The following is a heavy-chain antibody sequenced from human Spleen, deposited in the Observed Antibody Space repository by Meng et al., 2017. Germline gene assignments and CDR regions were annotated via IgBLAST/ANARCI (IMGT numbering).Heavy chain of an antibody. J-gene: IGHJ6*02. D-gene: IGHD6-6*01. CDR2: INSDGSRI. V-gene: IGHV3-74*01. CDR3: AREYSSFGGLFYYYYGMDV. Sequence: GESLKISCAASGFTVSSNEMSWVRQAPGKGQAWVSRINSDGSRIDYAESVQGRFTISRDNAKNTLYLQLSSLRPEDTAVYYCAREYSSFGGLFYYYYGMDVWGQGTTVTVSS. CDR1: GFTVSSNE.